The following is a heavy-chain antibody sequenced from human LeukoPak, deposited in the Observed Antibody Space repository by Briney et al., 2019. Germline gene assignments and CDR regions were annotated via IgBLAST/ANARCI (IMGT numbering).Heavy chain of an antibody. Sequence: SETLSLTCTVSGDSISSSSYYWGWIRQPPGKGLEWIGSISYSGSTYYTPSRKSRITISVDTSRNQFSLKLSSVTAADTAVYYCARDVTAAFDYWGQGTLVTVSS. CDR2: ISYSGST. CDR3: ARDVTAAFDY. J-gene: IGHJ4*02. D-gene: IGHD6-13*01. V-gene: IGHV4-39*07. CDR1: GDSISSSSYY.